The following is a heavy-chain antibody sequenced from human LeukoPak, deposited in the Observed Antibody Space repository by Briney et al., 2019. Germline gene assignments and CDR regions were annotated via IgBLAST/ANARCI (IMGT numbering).Heavy chain of an antibody. D-gene: IGHD3-10*01. CDR1: GGSISSYY. Sequence: SETLSLTCTVSGGSISSYYWSWIRQPPGKGLEWIGYIYYSGSTNYNPSLKSRVTISVDTSKNQFSLKLSSVTAADTAVYYCARQRSKGGYFDYWGQGTLVTVSS. V-gene: IGHV4-59*08. CDR2: IYYSGST. CDR3: ARQRSKGGYFDY. J-gene: IGHJ4*02.